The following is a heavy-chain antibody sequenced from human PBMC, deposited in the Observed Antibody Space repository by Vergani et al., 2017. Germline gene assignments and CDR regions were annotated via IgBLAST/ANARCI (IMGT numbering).Heavy chain of an antibody. V-gene: IGHV3-74*03. CDR1: GFSFNTYW. Sequence: EVQLVESGGGSVQSGGSLRLSCVASGFSFNTYWMHWVRQVPGKGLMWVERIDEYGNRATYGDFETGRFTISRANAKNTVFLQMNNLRADDAGVYYCVRTEYCPGIACNTRFDSWGQGALVTVSS. J-gene: IGHJ5*01. CDR3: VRTEYCPGIACNTRFDS. CDR2: IDEYGNRA. D-gene: IGHD2/OR15-2a*01.